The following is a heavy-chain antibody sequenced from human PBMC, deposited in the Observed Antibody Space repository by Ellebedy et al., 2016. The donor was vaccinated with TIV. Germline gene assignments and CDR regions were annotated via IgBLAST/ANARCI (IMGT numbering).Heavy chain of an antibody. D-gene: IGHD2-2*01. CDR3: ARDIVVVPTAIVSDLTTKYFYYNAMDV. V-gene: IGHV3-21*01. CDR1: GFTLSTYS. J-gene: IGHJ6*02. CDR2: ISSSSSYK. Sequence: PGGSLRLSCAASGFTLSTYSMNWVRQAPGKGLEWVSCISSSSSYKHYAASLKGRLTISRDNAKNSLYLHMNSLRAEDTAVYYGARDIVVVPTAIVSDLTTKYFYYNAMDVWGQGTTVTVSS.